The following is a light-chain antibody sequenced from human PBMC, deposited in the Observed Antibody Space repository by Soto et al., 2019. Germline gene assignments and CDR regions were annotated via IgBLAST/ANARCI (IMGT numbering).Light chain of an antibody. CDR3: QQYGSSGT. CDR2: GAS. J-gene: IGKJ2*01. V-gene: IGKV3-20*01. Sequence: EIVLTQSPGTLSLSPGERATLSCRASQSVRSSYLAWYQQKPGQAPRLLIYGASSRATGIPDRFSGSGSGTDFTLTISRLEPEDFAVYYCQQYGSSGTFGQGTKLEIK. CDR1: QSVRSSY.